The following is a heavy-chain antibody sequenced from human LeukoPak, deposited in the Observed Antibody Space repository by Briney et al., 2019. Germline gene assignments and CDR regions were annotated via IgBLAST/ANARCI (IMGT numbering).Heavy chain of an antibody. Sequence: TSETLSLTCAVYGGAFSGYYWSWIRQPPGKGLEWIGEINHSGSTNYNPSPKSRVTISVDTSKNQFSLKLSSVTAADTAVYYCARLVLLWFGESPGVMDVWGKGTTVTVSS. CDR3: ARLVLLWFGESPGVMDV. J-gene: IGHJ6*04. CDR1: GGAFSGYY. V-gene: IGHV4-34*01. CDR2: INHSGST. D-gene: IGHD3-10*01.